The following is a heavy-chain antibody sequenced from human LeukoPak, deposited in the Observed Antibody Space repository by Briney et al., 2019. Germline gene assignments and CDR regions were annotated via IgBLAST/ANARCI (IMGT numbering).Heavy chain of an antibody. CDR3: ARASSFRLSDAFDI. CDR2: IKQDGSEK. D-gene: IGHD6-25*01. Sequence: GGSLRLSCAASGFTFSSYWMSWVRQAPGKGLEWVANIKQDGSEKYYVDSVKGRFTISRDNAKNSLYLQMNSLRAEDTAVYYCARASSFRLSDAFDIWGQGTMVTVSS. CDR1: GFTFSSYW. J-gene: IGHJ3*02. V-gene: IGHV3-7*01.